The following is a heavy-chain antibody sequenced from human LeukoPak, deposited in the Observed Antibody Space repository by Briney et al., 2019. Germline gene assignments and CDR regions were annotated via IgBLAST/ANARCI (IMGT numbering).Heavy chain of an antibody. CDR1: GFTFSSYE. Sequence: GGSLRLSCAASGFTFSSYEMNWVRQAPGKGLEWISYISSSGSTKYYADSVKGRFTISRDNAKNSLYLQMNSLRAEDTAVYYCAKGQNYYDSSGYYSLNAFDIWGQGTMVTVSS. J-gene: IGHJ3*02. CDR2: ISSSGSTK. CDR3: AKGQNYYDSSGYYSLNAFDI. V-gene: IGHV3-48*03. D-gene: IGHD3-22*01.